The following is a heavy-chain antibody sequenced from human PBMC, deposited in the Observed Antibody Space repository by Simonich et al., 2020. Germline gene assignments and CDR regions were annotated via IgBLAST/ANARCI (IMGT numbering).Heavy chain of an antibody. CDR2: NNHSGST. D-gene: IGHD1-1*01. Sequence: QVQLQQWGAGLLKPSETLSLTCAVYGGSFSGYYWSWIRQPPGKGLEWIGENNHSGSTNYNPSRKSRVTISVDTSKNQFALKLSSVTAADTAVYYCARHRLVDGTTGTTGVDYYYGMDVWGQGTTVTVSS. CDR3: ARHRLVDGTTGTTGVDYYYGMDV. J-gene: IGHJ6*02. V-gene: IGHV4-34*01. CDR1: GGSFSGYY.